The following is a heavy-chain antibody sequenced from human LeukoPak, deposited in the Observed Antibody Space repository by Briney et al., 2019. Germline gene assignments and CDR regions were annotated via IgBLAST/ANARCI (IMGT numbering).Heavy chain of an antibody. V-gene: IGHV1-69*13. J-gene: IGHJ4*02. CDR3: ARSTAQLFDY. D-gene: IGHD1-1*01. Sequence: SVKVSCKAHGYTFTGYYMHWVRQAPGQGLEWMGGIIPIFGTANYAQKFQGRVTITADESTSTAYMELSSLRSEDTAVYYCARSTAQLFDYWGQGTLVTVSS. CDR1: GYTFTGYY. CDR2: IIPIFGTA.